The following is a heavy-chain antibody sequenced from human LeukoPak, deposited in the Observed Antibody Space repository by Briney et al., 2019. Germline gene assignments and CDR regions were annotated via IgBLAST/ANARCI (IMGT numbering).Heavy chain of an antibody. Sequence: TGGSLRLSCEASGFTFSSYWMHWVRQAPGKGLVWVSRINSDGSSTSYADSVKGRFTISRDNAKNSLYLQMNSLRAEDTAVYYCAKDPWELAPYYYYYMDVWGKGTTVTVSS. J-gene: IGHJ6*03. CDR2: INSDGSST. CDR1: GFTFSSYW. D-gene: IGHD1-26*01. CDR3: AKDPWELAPYYYYYMDV. V-gene: IGHV3-74*01.